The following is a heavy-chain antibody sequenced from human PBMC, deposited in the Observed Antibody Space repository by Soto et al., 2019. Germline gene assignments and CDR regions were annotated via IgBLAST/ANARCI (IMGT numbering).Heavy chain of an antibody. V-gene: IGHV3-30*04. CDR3: AGRSGSSDY. CDR2: ISYDEIDK. Sequence: QVQLVESGGGVVQPGRSLRLSCAASGFTFSNYTMHWVRQAPGKVLEWVALISYDEIDKYFADAVKGRFTISRDNSKNTLYLQMDSLRAEDTAVYYCAGRSGSSDYWGRGTLVTVSS. J-gene: IGHJ4*02. CDR1: GFTFSNYT. D-gene: IGHD3-10*01.